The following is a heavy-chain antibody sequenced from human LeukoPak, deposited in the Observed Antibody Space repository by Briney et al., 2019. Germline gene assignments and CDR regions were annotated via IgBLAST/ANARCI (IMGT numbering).Heavy chain of an antibody. CDR1: GYSISSGYY. Sequence: PSETLSLTCTVSGYSISSGYYWGWIRQPPGQGLEWIGSIYHSGSTYYNPSLKSRVTISVDTSKNQFSLKLSSVTAADTAVYYCTRDRHPYYFDCWGQGTLVTVSS. V-gene: IGHV4-38-2*02. CDR2: IYHSGST. CDR3: TRDRHPYYFDC. J-gene: IGHJ4*02.